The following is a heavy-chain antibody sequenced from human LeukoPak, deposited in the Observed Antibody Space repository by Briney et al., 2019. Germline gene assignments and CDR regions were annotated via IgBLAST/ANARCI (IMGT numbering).Heavy chain of an antibody. J-gene: IGHJ4*02. CDR2: INTNTGNP. CDR1: GYTFTSYA. V-gene: IGHV7-4-1*02. D-gene: IGHD3-22*01. Sequence: ASVTVSCTASGYTFTSYAMNWVRQAPGQGLEWMGWINTNTGNPTYAQGFTGRFVFSLDTSVSTAYLQISSLKAEDTAVYYCARVEYYYDSSGYLPLFPDYWGQGTLVTVSS. CDR3: ARVEYYYDSSGYLPLFPDY.